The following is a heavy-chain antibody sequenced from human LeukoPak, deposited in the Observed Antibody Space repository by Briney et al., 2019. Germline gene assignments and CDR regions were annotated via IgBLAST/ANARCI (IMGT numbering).Heavy chain of an antibody. J-gene: IGHJ1*01. CDR1: GFTFISYA. CDR3: AKGQMYSSSWFPESIPH. CDR2: ISGSGGST. V-gene: IGHV3-23*01. Sequence: PGGSLRLSCAASGFTFISYAMSGVRQAPGKGLEWVSAISGSGGSTYYADSVKGRFTISRDNSKHTLFLQMNSLRAGDAAVYYCAKGQMYSSSWFPESIPHSGQGTLVTVSS. D-gene: IGHD6-13*01.